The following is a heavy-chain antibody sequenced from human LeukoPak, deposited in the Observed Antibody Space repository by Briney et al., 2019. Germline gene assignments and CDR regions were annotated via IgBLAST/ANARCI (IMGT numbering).Heavy chain of an antibody. V-gene: IGHV3-66*01. CDR1: WLTVRNNH. CDR2: IYSGGST. Sequence: PGGSLRLSCAASWLTVRNNHMSGVRQAPGKGLEWVSVIYSGGSTYYADSVKGRFTISRDNSKNTLYLQMNSLRAEDTAVYYCATSRAIYSSGWYGLDYWGQGTLVTVSS. CDR3: ATSRAIYSSGWYGLDY. D-gene: IGHD6-19*01. J-gene: IGHJ4*02.